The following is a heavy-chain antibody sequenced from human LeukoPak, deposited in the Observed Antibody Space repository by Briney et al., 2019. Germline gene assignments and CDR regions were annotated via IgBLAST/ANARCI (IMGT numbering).Heavy chain of an antibody. CDR3: ARHSAGIVVAGK. CDR2: IDPSDSYT. CDR1: GYSFTSYW. D-gene: IGHD6-19*01. V-gene: IGHV5-10-1*01. J-gene: IGHJ4*02. Sequence: GESLRISCQGSGYSFTSYWISWVRQMPGKGLEWMGRIDPSDSYTNYSPSFQGHVTISADKSISTVYLQWSSLKASDTAMYYCARHSAGIVVAGKWGQGTLVTVSS.